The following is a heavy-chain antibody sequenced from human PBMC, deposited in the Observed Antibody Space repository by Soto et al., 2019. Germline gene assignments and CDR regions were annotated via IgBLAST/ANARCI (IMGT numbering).Heavy chain of an antibody. V-gene: IGHV1-8*01. CDR2: MNPNSGNT. CDR1: GYTFTSYD. Sequence: GASVKVSCKASGYTFTSYDINWVRQATGQGLEWMGWMNPNSGNTGYAQKVQGRVTMTRNTSISTAYMELSSLRSEDTAVYYCARGRRGSRGSWSDFDYWGQGTLVTVSS. J-gene: IGHJ4*02. D-gene: IGHD6-13*01. CDR3: ARGRRGSRGSWSDFDY.